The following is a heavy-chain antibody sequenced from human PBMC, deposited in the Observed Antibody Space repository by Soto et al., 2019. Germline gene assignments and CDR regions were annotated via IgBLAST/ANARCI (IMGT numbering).Heavy chain of an antibody. J-gene: IGHJ4*02. D-gene: IGHD3-10*01. V-gene: IGHV4-31*03. CDR3: ASLRGSGTKYFFDY. Sequence: SETLSLTCTVSGGSISNGDYYWSWIRQHPGKGLEWIGYIFYNGNAYYTPSLKSRITISVDTSENQFSLKLTSVTAADTAVYYCASLRGSGTKYFFDYWGQGTLVTVSS. CDR2: IFYNGNA. CDR1: GGSISNGDYY.